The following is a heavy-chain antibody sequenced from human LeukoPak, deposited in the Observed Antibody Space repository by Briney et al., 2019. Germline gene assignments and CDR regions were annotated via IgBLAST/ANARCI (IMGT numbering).Heavy chain of an antibody. J-gene: IGHJ5*02. D-gene: IGHD5-18*01. CDR3: AKSRGGYSYGDNWFDP. CDR1: GFTFSTYG. CDR2: TSYDGGNK. V-gene: IGHV3-30*18. Sequence: GRSLRLSCAASGFTFSTYGMHWVRQAPGKGLEGLAVTSYDGGNKYYADSVKGRFTISRDNSKNTLYLQMNSLRAEDTAVYYCAKSRGGYSYGDNWFDPWGQGTPVTVSS.